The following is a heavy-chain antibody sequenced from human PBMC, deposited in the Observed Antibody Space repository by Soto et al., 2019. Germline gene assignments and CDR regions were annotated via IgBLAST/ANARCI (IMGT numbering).Heavy chain of an antibody. V-gene: IGHV1-69*02. J-gene: IGHJ6*04. CDR2: IIPILGIA. D-gene: IGHD4-17*01. CDR3: ARSAHYVDYLGYYYHGMEV. CDR1: GGSFSSYT. Sequence: SVKVSCKASGGSFSSYTISWVRQAPGQGLEGMGRIIPILGIANYAQKFQGRVTITADKSTRTAYMELSSLRSEDPAAYYCARSAHYVDYLGYYYHGMEVWGKGTTVTVSS.